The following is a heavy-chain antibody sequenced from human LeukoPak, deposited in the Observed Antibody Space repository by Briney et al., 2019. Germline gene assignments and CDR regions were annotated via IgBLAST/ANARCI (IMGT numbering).Heavy chain of an antibody. Sequence: SETLSLTCTLAAGSITISTAYCGWIRQPPGKGLEWIGYIYYSGRTYYNPSLKSRLTISVDTSKNQFSLKLSSVTAADTAVYYCVSVRVSTYYFDYWGQGTLVTVSS. V-gene: IGHV4-39*01. CDR1: AGSITISTAY. J-gene: IGHJ4*02. D-gene: IGHD3-10*01. CDR2: IYYSGRT. CDR3: VSVRVSTYYFDY.